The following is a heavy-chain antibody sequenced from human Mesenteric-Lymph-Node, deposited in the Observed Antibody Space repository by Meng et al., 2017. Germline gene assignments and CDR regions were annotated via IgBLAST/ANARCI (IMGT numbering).Heavy chain of an antibody. D-gene: IGHD2-8*02. CDR1: GDSISSNSYY. Sequence: QLQLQESGPGLVKSSETLSLTCTVSGDSISSNSYYWGWIRQPPGKGLEWIGYIYYRGSTSYSPSLKSRVTISIDTSKNQLSLMLSSVTAADTAVYYCARRPTGIDYWGQGTLVTVSS. CDR2: IYYRGST. J-gene: IGHJ4*02. CDR3: ARRPTGIDY. V-gene: IGHV4-61*05.